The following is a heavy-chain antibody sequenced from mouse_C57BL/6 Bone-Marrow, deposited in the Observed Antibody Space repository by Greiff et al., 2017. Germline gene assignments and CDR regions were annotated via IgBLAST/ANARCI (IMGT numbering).Heavy chain of an antibody. J-gene: IGHJ4*01. V-gene: IGHV1-7*01. Sequence: QVQLQQSGAELAKPGASVKLSCKASGYTFTSYWMHWVKQRPGQGLEWIGYINPSSGYTKYNQKYKDKATLTADKSSSTAYMQLSSLTHEDSAVYYCARKVTYRVTPGYDSAIAYWGQGTSVTVSA. CDR2: INPSSGYT. CDR1: GYTFTSYW. CDR3: ARKVTYRVTPGYDSAIAY. D-gene: IGHD2-1*01.